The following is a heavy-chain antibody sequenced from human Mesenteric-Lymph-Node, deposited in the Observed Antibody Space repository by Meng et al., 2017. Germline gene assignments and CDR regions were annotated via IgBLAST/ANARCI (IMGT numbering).Heavy chain of an antibody. CDR1: GFTFSSYA. CDR2: ISGSGGST. D-gene: IGHD1-26*01. J-gene: IGHJ6*02. V-gene: IGHV3-23*01. CDR3: ATTPSVGATRYYYYGMDV. Sequence: LTGAASGFTFSSYAMSWVRQAPGKGLEWVSAISGSGGSTYYADSVKGRFTISRDNSKNTLYLQMNSLRAEDTAVYYCATTPSVGATRYYYYGMDVWGQGTTVTVSS.